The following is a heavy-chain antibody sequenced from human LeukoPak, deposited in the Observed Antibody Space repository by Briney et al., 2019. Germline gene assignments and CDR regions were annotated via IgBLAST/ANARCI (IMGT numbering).Heavy chain of an antibody. D-gene: IGHD3-10*01. CDR1: GYTFTSYA. J-gene: IGHJ4*02. Sequence: VASVKVSCKASGYTFTSYATHWVRQAPGQRLEWMGWINAGNGNTKYSQKFQGRVTITGDTSASTAYMELSSLRSEDTAVYYCARVITMVRGVMNWPFDYWGQGTLVTVSS. CDR2: INAGNGNT. CDR3: ARVITMVRGVMNWPFDY. V-gene: IGHV1-3*01.